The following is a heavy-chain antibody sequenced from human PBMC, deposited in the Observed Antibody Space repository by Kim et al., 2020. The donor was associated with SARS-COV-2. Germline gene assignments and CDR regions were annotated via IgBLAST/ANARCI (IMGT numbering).Heavy chain of an antibody. CDR2: ISGGGGST. D-gene: IGHD4-17*01. CDR1: GFTFRSYD. Sequence: GGSLRLSCTASGFTFRSYDMRWVRQAPGKGLEWVSGISGGGGSTYYADSVKGRFTISRDNSKNTLYLQMNSLRAEDTAVYYCAKALYGDYGMDVWGQGTTGTVSS. V-gene: IGHV3-23*01. J-gene: IGHJ6*02. CDR3: AKALYGDYGMDV.